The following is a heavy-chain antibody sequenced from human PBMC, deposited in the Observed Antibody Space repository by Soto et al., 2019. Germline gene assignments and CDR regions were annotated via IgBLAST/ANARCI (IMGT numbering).Heavy chain of an antibody. CDR3: VREFSGGFWDY. CDR2: INTNNGDT. CDR1: GYTFINYF. J-gene: IGHJ4*02. D-gene: IGHD3-16*01. V-gene: IGHV1-46*03. Sequence: QVQLVQSGAEVMKPGASVKLSCKASGYTFINYFLHWVRQAPGQGLEWMGIINTNNGDTDYGQKFRGRITMTRDTSTHTVYMDLSSLGSEDTAIYYCVREFSGGFWDYWGQGTLLTVSS.